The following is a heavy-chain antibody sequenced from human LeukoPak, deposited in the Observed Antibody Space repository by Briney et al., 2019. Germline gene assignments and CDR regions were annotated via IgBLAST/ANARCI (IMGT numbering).Heavy chain of an antibody. CDR3: ARESGGYDYNFDY. Sequence: SETLSLTCTVSGGSISSSSYYWGWIRQPPGKGLEWIGSIYYSGSTYYNPSLKSRVTISVDTSKNQFSLKLSSVTAADTAVYYCARESGGYDYNFDYWGQGTLVTVS. CDR1: GGSISSSSYY. CDR2: IYYSGST. J-gene: IGHJ4*02. D-gene: IGHD5-12*01. V-gene: IGHV4-39*07.